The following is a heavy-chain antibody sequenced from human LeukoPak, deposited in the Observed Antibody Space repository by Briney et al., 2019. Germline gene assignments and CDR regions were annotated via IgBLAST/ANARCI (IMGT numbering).Heavy chain of an antibody. CDR3: AKDEGRSSRRGCHYYYMAV. D-gene: IGHD2-2*01. CDR1: GFTFSTYG. V-gene: IGHV3-30*18. CDR2: ISYDESDK. Sequence: GGSLRLSCAASGFTFSTYGMHWVRQAPGKGLEWVAVISYDESDKYYADSVKGRFTISRDNSKNTLYLQMNSLRGEDTAVYYCAKDEGRSSRRGCHYYYMAVWGKGTTVTVSS. J-gene: IGHJ6*03.